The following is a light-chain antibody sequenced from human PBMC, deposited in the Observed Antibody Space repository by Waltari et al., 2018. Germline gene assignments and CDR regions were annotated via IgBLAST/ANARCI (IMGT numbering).Light chain of an antibody. CDR1: QSVTSSF. CDR2: GAS. J-gene: IGKJ4*01. CDR3: QQYGTSPLT. V-gene: IGKV3-20*01. Sequence: EIVLTQSPGTQSLSPGERATLSCRASQSVTSSFLAWYQQKPGQAPRLLIYGASSRATGIPDRFSGSGSGTDFILTISRLEPEDFAVYYCQQYGTSPLTFGGGTKVEIK.